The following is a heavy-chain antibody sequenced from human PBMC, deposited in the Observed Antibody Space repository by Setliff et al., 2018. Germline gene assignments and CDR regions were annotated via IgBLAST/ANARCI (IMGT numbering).Heavy chain of an antibody. CDR2: IYYTGNP. V-gene: IGHV4-59*02. Sequence: SETLSLTCTVSGSSVSSHYWSWVRQSPGKGLEWLGSIYYTGNPNYNPSLKSRLSISLDAPRNQISLKLTSVTAADTAVFFCATGRDGYNASFQNWGQGILVTVSS. J-gene: IGHJ4*02. D-gene: IGHD2-21*01. CDR3: ATGRDGYNASFQN. CDR1: GSSVSSHY.